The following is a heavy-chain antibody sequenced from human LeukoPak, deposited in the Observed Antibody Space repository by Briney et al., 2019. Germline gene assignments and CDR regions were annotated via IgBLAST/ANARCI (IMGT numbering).Heavy chain of an antibody. CDR2: IIPILGIA. CDR1: GGTFSSYA. CDR3: ARVSYYGSGSSSDYYYGMDV. Sequence: GASVKVSCKASGGTFSSYAISWVRQAPGQGLESMGRIIPILGIANYAQKFQGRVTITADKSTSTAYMELSSLRSEDTAVYYCARVSYYGSGSSSDYYYGMDVWGQGTTVTVSS. D-gene: IGHD3-10*01. V-gene: IGHV1-69*04. J-gene: IGHJ6*02.